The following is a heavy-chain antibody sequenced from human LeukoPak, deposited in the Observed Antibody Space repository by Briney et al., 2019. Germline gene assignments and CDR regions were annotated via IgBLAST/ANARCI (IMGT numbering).Heavy chain of an antibody. V-gene: IGHV4-39*07. CDR3: AREVNYGDYGDNAFDI. CDR2: IYYSGDT. D-gene: IGHD4-17*01. Sequence: SETLSLTCTVSTGSISSSSYYWGWFRQPPGKGLEWIGSIYYSGDTYYTPSLKSRVTISLDTSNNQFSLRLSSVTAADTAVYYCAREVNYGDYGDNAFDIWGQGTMVTVSS. J-gene: IGHJ3*02. CDR1: TGSISSSSYY.